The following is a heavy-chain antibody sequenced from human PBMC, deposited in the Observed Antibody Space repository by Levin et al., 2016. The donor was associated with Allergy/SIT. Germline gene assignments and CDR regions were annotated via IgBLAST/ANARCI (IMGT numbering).Heavy chain of an antibody. V-gene: IGHV3-30*02. J-gene: IGHJ4*02. CDR1: GFVFSGYW. Sequence: GESLKISCATSGFVFSGYWMSWVRQAPGTGLEWVAVIWYDGNNKYYSDSVKGRFTISRDDSKNMIYLQMNSLRAEDTAVYYCAKGRPPGYNNYFDHWGQGTLVTVSS. CDR2: IWYDGNNK. D-gene: IGHD3-10*01. CDR3: AKGRPPGYNNYFDH.